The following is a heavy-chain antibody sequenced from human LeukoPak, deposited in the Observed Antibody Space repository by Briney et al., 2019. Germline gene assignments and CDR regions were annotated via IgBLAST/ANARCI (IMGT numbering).Heavy chain of an antibody. CDR2: ISGSGGSI. Sequence: GGSLRLSCAASGFTFSSYAMSWVRQAPGKGLEWVSAISGSGGSIYYADSVKGRFTISRDNSKYTLYLQMNSLRAEDTAVYYCAKDLSFLDCSGGSCYDYWGQGTLVTVSS. CDR1: GFTFSSYA. D-gene: IGHD2-15*01. CDR3: AKDLSFLDCSGGSCYDY. V-gene: IGHV3-23*01. J-gene: IGHJ4*02.